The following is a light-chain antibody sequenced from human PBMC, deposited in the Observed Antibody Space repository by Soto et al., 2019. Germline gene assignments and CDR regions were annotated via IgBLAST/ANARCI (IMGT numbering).Light chain of an antibody. CDR3: QSYDSSLSGWV. J-gene: IGLJ2*01. Sequence: QSVLTQPPSVSGAPGQRVTISCTGSSSNIGAQYNVHWYQQLPGTAPKLLIYGNSNRPSGVPDRFSGSKSGTSASLAITGLDAEDEADYHCQSYDSSLSGWVFGGGTKVTVL. CDR1: SSNIGAQYN. V-gene: IGLV1-40*01. CDR2: GNS.